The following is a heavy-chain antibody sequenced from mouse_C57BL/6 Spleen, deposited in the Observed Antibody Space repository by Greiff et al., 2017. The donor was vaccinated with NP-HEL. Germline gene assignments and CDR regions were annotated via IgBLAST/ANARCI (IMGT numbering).Heavy chain of an antibody. D-gene: IGHD1-1*01. Sequence: EVQLVESGGGLVQPGGSLKLSCAASGFTFSDYYMYWVRQTPEKRLEWVAYISNGGGSTYYPDTVKGRFTISRDNAKNTLYLQMSRLKSEDTAMYYCARHHYYGTSWFAYWGQGTLVTVSA. V-gene: IGHV5-12*01. CDR3: ARHHYYGTSWFAY. CDR1: GFTFSDYY. CDR2: ISNGGGST. J-gene: IGHJ3*01.